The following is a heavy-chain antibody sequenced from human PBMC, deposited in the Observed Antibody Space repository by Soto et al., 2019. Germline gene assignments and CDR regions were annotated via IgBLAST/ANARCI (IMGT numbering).Heavy chain of an antibody. CDR3: ANGIAARADGFDI. CDR2: ITGGGGST. Sequence: EVQLLESGGGLVQPGGSLRLSCAASGFTFSSYAMGWVRQAPGKGLEWVSSITGGGGSTFFADSVKGRFAISRDNSKNTLYLQMDSLRVEDTAVYYCANGIAARADGFDIWGQGTMVTVSS. V-gene: IGHV3-23*01. D-gene: IGHD6-6*01. J-gene: IGHJ3*02. CDR1: GFTFSSYA.